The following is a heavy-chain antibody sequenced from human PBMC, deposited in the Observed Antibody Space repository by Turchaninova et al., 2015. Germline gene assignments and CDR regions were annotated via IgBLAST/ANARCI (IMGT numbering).Heavy chain of an antibody. CDR3: ARGGAAAGMTPHFDY. CDR2: ILHSGST. J-gene: IGHJ4*02. D-gene: IGHD6-13*01. V-gene: IGHV4-34*01. CDR1: GGSFSGYY. Sequence: QVQLQQWGAGLLKPSETLSLTCAVYGGSFSGYYWSWIRQPPGQGLEWIGEILHSGSTNYHPSLKSRVTISLDTSKNQFSLKLSSVTAADTAVYYCARGGAAAGMTPHFDYWGQGTLVTVSS.